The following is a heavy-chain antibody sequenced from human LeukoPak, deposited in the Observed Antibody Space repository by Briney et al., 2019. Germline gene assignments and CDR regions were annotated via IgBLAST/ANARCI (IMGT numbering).Heavy chain of an antibody. CDR3: AGQIAVAELAFDY. V-gene: IGHV1-8*03. CDR1: GYTFTSYD. J-gene: IGHJ4*02. Sequence: GASVKVSCKASGYTFTSYDINWVRQATGQGLEWMGWMNPNSGNTGYAQKFQGRVTITRDTSASTAYMELSSLRSEDTAVYYCAGQIAVAELAFDYWGQGTLVTVSS. CDR2: MNPNSGNT. D-gene: IGHD6-19*01.